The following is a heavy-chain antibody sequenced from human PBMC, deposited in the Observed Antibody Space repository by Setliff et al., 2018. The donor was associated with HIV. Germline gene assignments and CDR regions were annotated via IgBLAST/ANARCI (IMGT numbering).Heavy chain of an antibody. Sequence: SETLSLTCTVSGVSTNSSSYYWGWIRQPPGKGLEWIGYVYYSGSTYYNPSLKSRLTISVDTSKNHFSLRLSSVTAADTAVYYCVRQGAVTGHSFDSWGPGALVTVSS. D-gene: IGHD6-19*01. CDR2: VYYSGST. J-gene: IGHJ4*02. CDR1: GVSTNSSSYY. CDR3: VRQGAVTGHSFDS. V-gene: IGHV4-39*01.